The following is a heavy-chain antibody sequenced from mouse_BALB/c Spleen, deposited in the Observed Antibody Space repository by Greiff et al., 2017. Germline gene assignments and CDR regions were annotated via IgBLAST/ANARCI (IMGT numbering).Heavy chain of an antibody. CDR3: ARSGGATAYFDY. Sequence: VQLKQSGPELVKPGASVKISCKASGYTFTDYNMHWVKQSHGKSLEWIGYIYPYNGGTGYNQKFKSKATLTVDNSSSTAYMELRSLTSEDSAVYYCARSGGATAYFDYWGQGTTLTVAS. D-gene: IGHD1-2*01. CDR1: GYTFTDYN. V-gene: IGHV1S29*02. J-gene: IGHJ2*01. CDR2: IYPYNGGT.